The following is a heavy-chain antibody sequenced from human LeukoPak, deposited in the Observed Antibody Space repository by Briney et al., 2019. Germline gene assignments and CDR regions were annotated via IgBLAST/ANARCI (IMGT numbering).Heavy chain of an antibody. CDR1: GFTFSGYA. CDR2: IWFDGSNT. J-gene: IGHJ4*02. D-gene: IGHD6-6*01. CDR3: AKEGTLLEYSSSWGFFDY. V-gene: IGHV3-33*06. Sequence: GTSLRLSCTPSGFTFSGYAMHWVRQAPGKGLGWVAVIWFDGSNTYYADSVKGRFTISRDNSKNTLYLQMNSLRAEDTAVYYCAKEGTLLEYSSSWGFFDYWGQGTLVTVSS.